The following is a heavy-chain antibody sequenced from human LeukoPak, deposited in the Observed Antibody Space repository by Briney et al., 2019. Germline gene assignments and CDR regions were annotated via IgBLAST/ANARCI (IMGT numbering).Heavy chain of an antibody. Sequence: SETLSLTCAVYGGSFSGYYWSWIRQPPGKGLEWIGEINHSGSTNYNPSLKSRVTISVDTSKNQFSLKLSSVTAADTAVYYCARGRYSSSWFPFDHWGQGTLVTVSS. V-gene: IGHV4-34*01. CDR2: INHSGST. CDR3: ARGRYSSSWFPFDH. J-gene: IGHJ4*02. D-gene: IGHD6-13*01. CDR1: GGSFSGYY.